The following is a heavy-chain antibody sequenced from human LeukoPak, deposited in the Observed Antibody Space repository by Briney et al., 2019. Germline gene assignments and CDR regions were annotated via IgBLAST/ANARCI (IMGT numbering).Heavy chain of an antibody. CDR3: ASGYSYAKIEPFDY. D-gene: IGHD5-18*01. CDR1: GYTFTDYY. V-gene: IGHV1-2*02. J-gene: IGHJ4*02. CDR2: INPNSGGT. Sequence: GASVKVSCKASGYTFTDYYMHWVRQAPGQGLEWMGWINPNSGGTNYAQKFQGRVTMTRDTSISTAYMELSRLRSDDTAVYYCASGYSYAKIEPFDYWGQGTLVTVSS.